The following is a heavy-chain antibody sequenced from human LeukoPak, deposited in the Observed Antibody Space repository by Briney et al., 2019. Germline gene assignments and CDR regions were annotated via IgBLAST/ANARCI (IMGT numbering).Heavy chain of an antibody. Sequence: GGSLRLSCGASGLTFSSHAMSWVRQAPGKGLEWVSAISGSGGYTYYADSVKGRFTISRDNSKNTLYLQMNSLRAEDTAVYYYAKGLRAQQWLSFDYWGQGTLVTVSS. J-gene: IGHJ4*02. CDR1: GLTFSSHA. D-gene: IGHD5-18*01. CDR3: AKGLRAQQWLSFDY. CDR2: ISGSGGYT. V-gene: IGHV3-23*01.